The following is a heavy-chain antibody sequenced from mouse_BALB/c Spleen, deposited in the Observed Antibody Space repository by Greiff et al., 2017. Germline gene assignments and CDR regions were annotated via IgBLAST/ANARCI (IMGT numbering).Heavy chain of an antibody. CDR2: IYPGSGST. J-gene: IGHJ2*01. CDR1: GYTFTSYW. CDR3: TRGGRTTVVATDY. D-gene: IGHD1-1*01. V-gene: IGHV1S22*01. Sequence: LQQPGSELVRPGASVKLSCKASGYTFTSYWMHWVKQRPGQGLEWIGNIYPGSGSTNYDEKFKSKATLTVDTSSSTAYMQLSSLTSEDSAVYYCTRGGRTTVVATDYWGQGTTLTVSS.